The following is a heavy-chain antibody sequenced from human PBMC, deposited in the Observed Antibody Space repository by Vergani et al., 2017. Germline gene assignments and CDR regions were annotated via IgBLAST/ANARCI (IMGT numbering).Heavy chain of an antibody. CDR1: GGTFSSYT. CDR3: AREVSARPGYYYYYMDV. Sequence: QVQLVQSGAEVKKPGSSVKVSCKASGGTFSSYTISWVRQAPGQGLEWMGRIIPILGIANYAQKFQGRVTITADKSTRTAYMELSSRRSEDTAVYYCAREVSARPGYYYYYMDVWGKGTTVTVSS. V-gene: IGHV1-69*08. CDR2: IIPILGIA. J-gene: IGHJ6*03. D-gene: IGHD6-6*01.